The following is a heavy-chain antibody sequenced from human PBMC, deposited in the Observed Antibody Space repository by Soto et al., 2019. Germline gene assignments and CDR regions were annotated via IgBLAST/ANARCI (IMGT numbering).Heavy chain of an antibody. V-gene: IGHV2-5*02. CDR1: GFSLRTSGVG. Sequence: QITLKESGPTLVKPTQTLTLTCTFSGFSLRTSGVGVGWIRQPPGEALEFLALIYWDGDKRYTPSLNSRLAITKDTSKNQVVLTMTNMDPVDTATYFCVRRTGGFDYWGQGTLVTVSS. CDR2: IYWDGDK. D-gene: IGHD3-10*01. CDR3: VRRTGGFDY. J-gene: IGHJ4*02.